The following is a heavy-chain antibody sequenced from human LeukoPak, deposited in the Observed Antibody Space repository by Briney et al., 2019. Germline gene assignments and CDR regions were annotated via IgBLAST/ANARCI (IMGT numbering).Heavy chain of an antibody. CDR1: GFTFSSHA. V-gene: IGHV3-23*01. Sequence: GGSLRLSCAASGFTFSSHAMSWVRQAPGRGLEWVSAISGSGGRTYYADSMKGRFTISRDNSKNTLYLQINSLRAEDTAVYYCAKNRNGDYAQYFEHWGQGTLVTVPS. CDR2: ISGSGGRT. J-gene: IGHJ4*02. D-gene: IGHD4-17*01. CDR3: AKNRNGDYAQYFEH.